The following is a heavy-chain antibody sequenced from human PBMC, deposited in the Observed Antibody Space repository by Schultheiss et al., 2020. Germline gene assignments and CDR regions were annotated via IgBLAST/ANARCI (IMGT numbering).Heavy chain of an antibody. Sequence: SQTLSLTCTVSGGSISSSSYYWGWIRQPPGKGLEWIGSIYYSGSTYYNPSLKSRVTISVDTSKNQFSLKLSSVTAADTAVYYCARIYPDYRNYYYYYGMDVWGQGTLVTVSS. CDR3: ARIYPDYRNYYYYYGMDV. CDR1: GGSISSSSYY. CDR2: IYYSGST. J-gene: IGHJ6*02. D-gene: IGHD4-11*01. V-gene: IGHV4-39*01.